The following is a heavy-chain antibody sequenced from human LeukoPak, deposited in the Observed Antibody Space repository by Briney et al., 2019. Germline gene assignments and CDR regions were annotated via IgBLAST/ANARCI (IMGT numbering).Heavy chain of an antibody. CDR3: ARDGRDAFDI. Sequence: GRSLRLSCAASGFTFSSFGMHWVRQAPGKGLEWVAVIWYDGSNKYYADSVKGRFTISRDNSKNTLYLQMNSLRAEDTAVYYCARDGRDAFDIWGQGTMVTVSS. CDR2: IWYDGSNK. J-gene: IGHJ3*02. CDR1: GFTFSSFG. V-gene: IGHV3-33*01.